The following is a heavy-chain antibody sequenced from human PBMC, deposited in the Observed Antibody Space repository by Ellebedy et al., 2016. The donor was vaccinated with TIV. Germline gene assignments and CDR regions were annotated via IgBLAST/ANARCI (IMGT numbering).Heavy chain of an antibody. J-gene: IGHJ2*01. CDR2: IVGSGGSR. CDR3: ARGAYSGWYDPYWYFDL. CDR1: GFSFSSYA. Sequence: GESLKISCAASGFSFSSYAMSWVRQAPGKGLEWVSGIVGSGGSRYADSVKGRFTISRDNAKNSLYLQMNSLRAEDTAVYYCARGAYSGWYDPYWYFDLWGRGTLVTVSS. V-gene: IGHV3-23*01. D-gene: IGHD6-19*01.